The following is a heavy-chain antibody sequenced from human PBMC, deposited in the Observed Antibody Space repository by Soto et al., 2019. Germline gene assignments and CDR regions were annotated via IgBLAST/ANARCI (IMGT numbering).Heavy chain of an antibody. CDR1: GFTFSSYA. CDR2: ISGSGGST. J-gene: IGHJ4*02. CDR3: AKDWRRYSGYDPVNTSPDY. V-gene: IGHV3-23*01. Sequence: GSLRLSCAASGFTFSSYAMSWVRQAPGKGLEWVSAISGSGGSTYYADSVKGRFTISRDNSKNTLYLQMNSLRAEDTAVYYCAKDWRRYSGYDPVNTSPDYWGQGTLVTVSS. D-gene: IGHD5-12*01.